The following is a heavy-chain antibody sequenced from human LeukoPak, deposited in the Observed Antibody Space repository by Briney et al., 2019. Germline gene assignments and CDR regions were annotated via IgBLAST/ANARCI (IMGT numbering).Heavy chain of an antibody. CDR1: GGSISSYY. Sequence: SETLSLTCTVSGGSISSYYWSWIRQPPGKRLEWIGYIYYSGSTNYNPSLKSRVTISVDTSKNQFSLKLSSVTAADTAVYYCARGSPGSYYNSDYWGQGTLVTVSS. D-gene: IGHD3-10*01. V-gene: IGHV4-59*01. CDR2: IYYSGST. J-gene: IGHJ4*02. CDR3: ARGSPGSYYNSDY.